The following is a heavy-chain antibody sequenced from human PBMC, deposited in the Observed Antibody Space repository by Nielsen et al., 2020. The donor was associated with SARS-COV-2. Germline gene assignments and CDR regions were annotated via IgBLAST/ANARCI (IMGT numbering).Heavy chain of an antibody. V-gene: IGHV3-73*01. J-gene: IGHJ6*02. D-gene: IGHD3-10*01. CDR3: ARGSMVRGVTDYYYYGMDV. CDR2: IRSKANSYAT. Sequence: VRQMPGKGLEWVGRIRSKANSYATAYAASVKGRFTISRDNAKNSLYLQMNSLRAEDTAVYYCARGSMVRGVTDYYYYGMDVWGQGTTVTVSS.